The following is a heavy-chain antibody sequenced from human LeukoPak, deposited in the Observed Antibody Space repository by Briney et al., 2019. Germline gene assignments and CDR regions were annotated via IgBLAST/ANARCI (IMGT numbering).Heavy chain of an antibody. CDR3: ARDSSGWSKNY. V-gene: IGHV3-23*01. CDR1: GFTFSTDA. J-gene: IGHJ4*02. CDR2: ISGSGGST. D-gene: IGHD6-19*01. Sequence: GGSLRLSCAASGFTFSTDAMTWVRQAPGKGLQWVSAISGSGGSTYYGDSVKGWFTISRDNSKNMMYLQMNSLRVEDTAVYYCARDSSGWSKNYWGQGTLVTVSS.